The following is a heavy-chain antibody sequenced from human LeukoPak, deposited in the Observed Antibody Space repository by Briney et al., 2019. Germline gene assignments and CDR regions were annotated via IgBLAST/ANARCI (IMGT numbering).Heavy chain of an antibody. D-gene: IGHD1-1*01. CDR1: GFSFSTYW. Sequence: GGSLRLSCAPSGFSFSTYWMSWVRQAPGKGLEWVANIKEDGSQKYYVDSVKGRFTIFRDNAKNSLSLQMNSLRADDTAVYYCARALTTLTYEGYWGQGTLVTVSS. V-gene: IGHV3-7*01. J-gene: IGHJ4*02. CDR2: IKEDGSQK. CDR3: ARALTTLTYEGY.